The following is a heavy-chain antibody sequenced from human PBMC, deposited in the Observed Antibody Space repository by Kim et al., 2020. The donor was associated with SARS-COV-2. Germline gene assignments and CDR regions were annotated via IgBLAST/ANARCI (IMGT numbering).Heavy chain of an antibody. Sequence: GGSLRLSCAASGFTFSSYAMSWVRQAPGKGLEWVSAISGSGGSTYYADSVKGRFTISRDNSKNTLYLQMNSLRAEDTAVYYCAKVIRKTMVRGVIPDYWGQGTLVTVCS. CDR3: AKVIRKTMVRGVIPDY. D-gene: IGHD3-10*01. CDR1: GFTFSSYA. J-gene: IGHJ4*02. V-gene: IGHV3-23*01. CDR2: ISGSGGST.